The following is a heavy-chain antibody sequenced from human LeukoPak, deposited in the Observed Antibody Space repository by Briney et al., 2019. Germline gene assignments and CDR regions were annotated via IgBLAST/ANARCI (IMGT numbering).Heavy chain of an antibody. V-gene: IGHV1-46*01. J-gene: IGHJ4*03. CDR3: ARVAYCGGDCYYNFDY. CDR1: GYTFTGYY. D-gene: IGHD2-21*02. CDR2: INPSGGST. Sequence: GASVKVSCKASGYTFTGYYMHWVRQAPGQGLEWMGWINPSGGSTSYAQKFQGRVTMTRDTSTSTVYMELSSLRSEDTAVYYCARVAYCGGDCYYNFDYWGQGTVVTVPS.